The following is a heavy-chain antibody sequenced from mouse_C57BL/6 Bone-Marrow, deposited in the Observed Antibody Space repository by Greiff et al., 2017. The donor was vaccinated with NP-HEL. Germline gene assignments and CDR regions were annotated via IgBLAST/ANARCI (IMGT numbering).Heavy chain of an antibody. CDR1: GFTFSSYG. J-gene: IGHJ2*01. V-gene: IGHV5-6*01. Sequence: EVQGVESGGDLVKPGGSLKLSCAASGFTFSSYGMSWVRQTPDKRLEWVATISSGGSYTYYPDSVKGRFTISSAHAKNTLYLQMSNLKSEDTAMYYCARRFYYDIFPYYFDYWGQGTTRTVSS. D-gene: IGHD2-4*01. CDR2: ISSGGSYT. CDR3: ARRFYYDIFPYYFDY.